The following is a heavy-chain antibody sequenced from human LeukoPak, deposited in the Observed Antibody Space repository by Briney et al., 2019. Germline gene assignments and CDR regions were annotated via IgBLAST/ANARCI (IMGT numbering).Heavy chain of an antibody. CDR2: ISGSGGST. D-gene: IGHD2-2*01. Sequence: PGGSLRLSCAASGFTFSSYAMSWVRQAPGKRLEWVSAISGSGGSTYYADSVKGRFTISRDNSKNTLYLQMNSLRAEDTAVYYCAKVVVVPAAIYHLYYFDYWGQGTLVTVSS. CDR1: GFTFSSYA. V-gene: IGHV3-23*01. J-gene: IGHJ4*02. CDR3: AKVVVVPAAIYHLYYFDY.